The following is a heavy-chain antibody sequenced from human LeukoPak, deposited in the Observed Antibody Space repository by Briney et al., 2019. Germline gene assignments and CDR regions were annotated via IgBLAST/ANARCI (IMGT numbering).Heavy chain of an antibody. Sequence: SETLSLTCHVSGASISSSNFYWGWIRQPPGKGLDWIGNIYFSGTTYYNPSLKSRVTISVDTSKNQFSLKLSSVTAADTAVYYCARYYYDSSSRFPEPNLFDPWGQGTLVTVSS. CDR3: ARYYYDSSSRFPEPNLFDP. V-gene: IGHV4-39*01. CDR2: IYFSGTT. CDR1: GASISSSNFY. J-gene: IGHJ5*02. D-gene: IGHD3-22*01.